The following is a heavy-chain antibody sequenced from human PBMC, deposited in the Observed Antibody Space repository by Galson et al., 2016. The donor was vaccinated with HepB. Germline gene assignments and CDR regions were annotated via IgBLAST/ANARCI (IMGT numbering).Heavy chain of an antibody. J-gene: IGHJ3*02. V-gene: IGHV4-59*01. CDR1: DDSISNYY. CDR3: SRWGTYSEKHAFDI. CDR2: IHYSGSS. Sequence: ETLSLTCTVSDDSISNYYWNWIRQPPGKGLEWIGYIHYSGSSKCNPPLKSRVTMSVDTSKNQFSLRLSSVTAADTAVYYCSRWGTYSEKHAFDIWGQGTMVTVSS. D-gene: IGHD3-16*01.